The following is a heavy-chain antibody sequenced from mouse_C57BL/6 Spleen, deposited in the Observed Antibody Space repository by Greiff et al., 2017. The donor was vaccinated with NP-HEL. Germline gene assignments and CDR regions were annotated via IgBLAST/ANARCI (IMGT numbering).Heavy chain of an antibody. CDR1: GYTFTSYW. Sequence: QVQLQQPGTELVKPGASVKMSCKASGYTFTSYWITWVKQRPGQGLEWIGDIYPGSGSTNYNEKFKSKATLTVDTSSSTAYMQLSSLTSEDSAVYYCARRDYGDAMDYWGQGTSVTVSS. V-gene: IGHV1-55*01. CDR2: IYPGSGST. J-gene: IGHJ4*01. CDR3: ARRDYGDAMDY. D-gene: IGHD1-2*01.